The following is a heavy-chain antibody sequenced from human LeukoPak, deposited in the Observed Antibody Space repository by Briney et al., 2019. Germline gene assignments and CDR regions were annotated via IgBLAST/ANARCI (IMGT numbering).Heavy chain of an antibody. J-gene: IGHJ4*02. CDR3: ASSRVAAGAIDY. D-gene: IGHD6-25*01. CDR2: IYTSGST. V-gene: IGHV4-4*07. Sequence: SETLSLTCTVSGGSISSYYWSWIRQPAGKGLEWIGRIYTSGSTNYNPSLKSRVTMSVDTSKNQFSLKLSSVTAADTAVYYCASSRVAAGAIDYWGQGTLVTVSS. CDR1: GGSISSYY.